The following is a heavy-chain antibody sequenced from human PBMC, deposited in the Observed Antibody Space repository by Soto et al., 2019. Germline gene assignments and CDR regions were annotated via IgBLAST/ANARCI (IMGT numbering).Heavy chain of an antibody. CDR2: IIPIFGTA. CDR1: GGTFSSYA. V-gene: IGHV1-69*12. D-gene: IGHD6-13*01. Sequence: QVQLVQSGAEVKKPGSSVKVSCKASGGTFSSYAISWVRQAPGQGLEWMGGIIPIFGTANYAQKFQGRVTITADECTSTAYMELSSLRSEDTAVYYCARMYGIALSQSYWYFDLWGRGTLVTVSS. J-gene: IGHJ2*01. CDR3: ARMYGIALSQSYWYFDL.